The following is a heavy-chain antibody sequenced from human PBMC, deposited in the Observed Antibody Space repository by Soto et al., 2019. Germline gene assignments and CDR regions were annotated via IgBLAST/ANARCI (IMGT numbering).Heavy chain of an antibody. CDR2: IIPIFGTA. D-gene: IGHD3-3*01. Sequence: SAKVSCKASGGTFSSYAISWVRQAPGQGLEWMGGIIPIFGTANYAQKFQGRVTITADESTSTAYMELSSLRSEDTAVYYCAREGTIFYGMDVWGQGTTVTVSS. CDR1: GGTFSSYA. CDR3: AREGTIFYGMDV. J-gene: IGHJ6*02. V-gene: IGHV1-69*13.